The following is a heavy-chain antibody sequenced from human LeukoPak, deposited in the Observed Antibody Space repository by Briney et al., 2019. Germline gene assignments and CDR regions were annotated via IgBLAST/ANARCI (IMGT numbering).Heavy chain of an antibody. CDR3: AKDGGPHGMDV. D-gene: IGHD3-16*01. Sequence: GGSLRLSCATSGFTFSSIWMSWVRQAPGEGLEWVANIKHDGSETNYVDSVKGRFTISRDNAKNSLHLQMNSLRVEDTAVYYCAKDGGPHGMDVWGQGTTVTV. CDR2: IKHDGSET. V-gene: IGHV3-7*01. CDR1: GFTFSSIW. J-gene: IGHJ6*02.